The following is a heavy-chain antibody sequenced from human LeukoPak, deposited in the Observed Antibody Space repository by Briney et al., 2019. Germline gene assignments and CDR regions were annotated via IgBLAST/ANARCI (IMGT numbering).Heavy chain of an antibody. CDR2: IYYSGST. CDR1: GGSISSSSYY. D-gene: IGHD3-10*01. V-gene: IGHV4-39*01. CDR3: ARPSGVRGVAY. J-gene: IGHJ4*02. Sequence: SETLSLTCTVSGGSISSSSYYWGWIRQPPGKGLEWIGSIYYSGSTYYNPSLKSRVTISVDTSKNQFSLKLSSVTAADTAVYYCARPSGVRGVAYWGQGTLVTVSS.